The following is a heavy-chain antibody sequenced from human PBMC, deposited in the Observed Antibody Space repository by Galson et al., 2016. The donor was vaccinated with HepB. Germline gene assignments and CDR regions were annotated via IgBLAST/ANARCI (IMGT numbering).Heavy chain of an antibody. V-gene: IGHV4-39*02. D-gene: IGHD1-26*01. CDR3: ARPTWGSGSYIAY. J-gene: IGHJ4*02. CDR1: GGSISSSHYY. Sequence: ETLSLTRAVSGGSISSSHYYWGWIRQPPGKGLEWVAIKYYSGTTYYNPSLKSRVTIFLDTSKNHFSLSLSSLTAADTAVYYCARPTWGSGSYIAYWGQGILVTVSS. CDR2: KYYSGTT.